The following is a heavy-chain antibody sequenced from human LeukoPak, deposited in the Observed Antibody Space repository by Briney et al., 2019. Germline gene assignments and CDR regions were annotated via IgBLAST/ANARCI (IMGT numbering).Heavy chain of an antibody. CDR2: INHSGST. J-gene: IGHJ4*02. CDR3: ARHVYMRYQLLCWFDY. V-gene: IGHV4-34*01. Sequence: PGGSLRLSCAASGFTFSSCSMNWIRQPPGKGLEWIGEINHSGSTNYNPSLKSRVTISVDTSKNQFSLKLSSVTAADTAVYYCARHVYMRYQLLCWFDYWGQGTLVTVSS. D-gene: IGHD2-2*01. CDR1: GFTFSSCS.